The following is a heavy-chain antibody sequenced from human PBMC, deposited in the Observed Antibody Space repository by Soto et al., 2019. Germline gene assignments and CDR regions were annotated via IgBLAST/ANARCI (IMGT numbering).Heavy chain of an antibody. CDR2: TYFRSKWTT. CDR1: GDSVSTNTAA. J-gene: IGHJ4*01. Sequence: SQTLALTCVISGDSVSTNTAAWTLIRQSPSRGLERLGRTYFRSKWTTDYSVSVAGRITISADTSKNQVSLHLTSVTPEETAVYFCAKAPGGAYNSYVFDYCGDGIQVTVSS. CDR3: AKAPGGAYNSYVFDY. D-gene: IGHD1-1*01. V-gene: IGHV6-1*01.